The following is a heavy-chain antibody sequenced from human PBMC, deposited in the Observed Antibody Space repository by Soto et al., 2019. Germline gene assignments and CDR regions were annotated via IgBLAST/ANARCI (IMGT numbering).Heavy chain of an antibody. Sequence: GGSLRLSCVPSGFTFSNYEMNWVRQAPGKGLEWLSYISSSGSTIYYADSVKGRFTISRDNAKNSLYLQMSSLRAEDTAGYYWSGGRDGGSHFGNWGQGTLVTVSS. J-gene: IGHJ4*02. CDR1: GFTFSNYE. V-gene: IGHV3-48*03. CDR3: SGGRDGGSHFGN. CDR2: ISSSGSTI. D-gene: IGHD3-16*01.